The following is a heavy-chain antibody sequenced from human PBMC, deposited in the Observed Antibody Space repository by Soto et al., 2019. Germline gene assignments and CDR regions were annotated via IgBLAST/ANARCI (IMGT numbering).Heavy chain of an antibody. D-gene: IGHD3-16*01. CDR3: AKDRLAGGFDY. J-gene: IGHJ4*02. CDR1: GFTFSDLA. CDR2: VSATAGTT. Sequence: GVSLRLSYAASGFTFSDLAMRWVRQAPGKGLEWVSLVSATAGTTYYTDSVKGRFTISRDNSRNTVYLQMNSLRADDTAVYYCAKDRLAGGFDYWGQGTLVTVSS. V-gene: IGHV3-23*01.